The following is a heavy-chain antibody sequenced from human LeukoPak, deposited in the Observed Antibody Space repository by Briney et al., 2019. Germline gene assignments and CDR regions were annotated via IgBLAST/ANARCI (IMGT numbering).Heavy chain of an antibody. CDR2: ITRAGTT. CDR3: AKNFWSDKYYYYYMDV. CDR1: GFTFSSYA. Sequence: GGSLRLSCAASGFTFSSYAMSWVRQAPGKGLEWVSAITRAGTTYYADSVKGRFTISRDNSKNTLSLQMNSLRAEDTAVYYCAKNFWSDKYYYYYMDVWGKGTTVTVSS. D-gene: IGHD3-3*01. J-gene: IGHJ6*03. V-gene: IGHV3-23*01.